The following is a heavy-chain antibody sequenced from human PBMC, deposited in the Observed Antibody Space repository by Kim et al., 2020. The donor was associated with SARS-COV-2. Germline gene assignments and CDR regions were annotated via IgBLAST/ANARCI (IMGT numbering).Heavy chain of an antibody. CDR3: ARGFLQLATGTDYYYYGMDV. J-gene: IGHJ6*02. CDR1: GYTFTSYG. CDR2: ISAYNGNT. V-gene: IGHV1-18*01. Sequence: ASVKVSCKASGYTFTSYGISWVRQAPGQGLEWMGWISAYNGNTNYAQKLQGRVTMTTDTSTSTAYMELRSLRSDDTAVYYCARGFLQLATGTDYYYYGMDVWGQGTTVTVSS. D-gene: IGHD6-13*01.